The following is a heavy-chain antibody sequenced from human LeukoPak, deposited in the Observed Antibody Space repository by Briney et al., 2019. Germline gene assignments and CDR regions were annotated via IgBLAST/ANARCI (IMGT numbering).Heavy chain of an antibody. CDR2: IYYSGST. Sequence: SETLSPTCTVSGGSISSYYWSWIRQPPGKGLEWIGYIYYSGSTNYNPSLKSRVTISVDTSKNQFSLKLSSVTAADTAVYYCARFHCSGGSCYLNWFDPWGQGTLVTVSS. V-gene: IGHV4-59*08. CDR1: GGSISSYY. CDR3: ARFHCSGGSCYLNWFDP. D-gene: IGHD2-15*01. J-gene: IGHJ5*02.